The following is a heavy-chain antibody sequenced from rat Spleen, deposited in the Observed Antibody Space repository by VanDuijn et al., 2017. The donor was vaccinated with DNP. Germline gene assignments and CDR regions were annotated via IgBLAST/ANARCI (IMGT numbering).Heavy chain of an antibody. CDR3: ARRNRGLDY. V-gene: IGHV5S13*01. Sequence: EVQLVESGGGLAQPGRSLKLSCVASGFTFSDYGMAWVRQAPTKGLEWVASISTGGGNTYYRDSVTGRFTISRDNTKNTLHLQMDSLQTEDTAIYFCARRNRGLDYWGQGVMVTVSS. CDR2: ISTGGGNT. J-gene: IGHJ2*01. CDR1: GFTFSDYG.